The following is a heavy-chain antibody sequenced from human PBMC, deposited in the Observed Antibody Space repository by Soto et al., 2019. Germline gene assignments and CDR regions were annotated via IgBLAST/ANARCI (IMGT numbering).Heavy chain of an antibody. D-gene: IGHD6-6*01. Sequence: QVQLAQSGAEVKKPGSSVKVSCKASGGTFSSYAISWVRQAPGQGLEWMGGIIPIFGTANYAQKFQGRVTITADESTSTAYMELSSLRSEDTAVYYCARGEWDIAARLVSAFDIWGQGTNGHRLF. CDR1: GGTFSSYA. CDR3: ARGEWDIAARLVSAFDI. V-gene: IGHV1-69*01. CDR2: IIPIFGTA. J-gene: IGHJ3*02.